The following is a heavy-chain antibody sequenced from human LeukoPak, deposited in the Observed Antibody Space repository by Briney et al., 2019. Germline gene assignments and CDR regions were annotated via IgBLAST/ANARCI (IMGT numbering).Heavy chain of an antibody. CDR2: ISSSSSYI. J-gene: IGHJ3*02. D-gene: IGHD2-15*01. CDR1: GFTFSSYS. CDR3: ARDGRRLRAFDI. V-gene: IGHV3-21*01. Sequence: GGSLRLSCAASGFTFSSYSMNWVRQAPGKGLEWVSSISSSSSYIYYADSVKGRFTISRDNAKNSLYLQMNSLRAEDTAVYYCARDGRRLRAFDIWGQGTMVTVSS.